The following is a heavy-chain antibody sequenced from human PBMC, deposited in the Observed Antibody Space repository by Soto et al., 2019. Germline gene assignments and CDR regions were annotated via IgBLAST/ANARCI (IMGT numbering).Heavy chain of an antibody. D-gene: IGHD2-8*01. CDR3: XKXIVLMVYATKAKDDAFDI. Sequence: GGSLRLSCAASGFTFSSYGMHWVRQAPVNGLEFVAVISYYLSNKYYADSVKGRFTISRYNSKNTLYLQMNSLRAYYTALYYFXKXIVLMVYATKAKDDAFDIWGQGKMVTVS. CDR2: ISYYLSNK. J-gene: IGHJ3*02. V-gene: IGHV3-30*18. CDR1: GFTFSSYG.